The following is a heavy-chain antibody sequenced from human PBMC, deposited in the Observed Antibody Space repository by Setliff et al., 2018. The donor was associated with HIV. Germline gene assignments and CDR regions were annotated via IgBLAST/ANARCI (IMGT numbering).Heavy chain of an antibody. J-gene: IGHJ4*02. CDR1: GASISSYY. CDR3: ARGAYRDGYDY. Sequence: SETLSLTCSVSGASISSYYWSWIRQPPGKGLEWIGYIDYNGRTDYNPSLKSRVTISLDTSKNQVSLKLSSVAAADTAVYHCARGAYRDGYDYWGQGTLVTVSS. D-gene: IGHD5-18*01. V-gene: IGHV4-59*01. CDR2: IDYNGRT.